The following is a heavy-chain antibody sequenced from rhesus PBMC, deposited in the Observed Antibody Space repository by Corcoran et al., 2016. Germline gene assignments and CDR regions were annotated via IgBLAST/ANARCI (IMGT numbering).Heavy chain of an antibody. D-gene: IGHD4-23*01. CDR3: ARGGNTVIFDY. CDR2: IYWDDDK. V-gene: IGHV2-174*01. J-gene: IGHJ4*01. CDR1: GFSLTTSGMG. Sequence: QVTLKESGPALVKPTQTLTLTCTFSGFSLTTSGMGVGWIRQPPGKALEWLALIYWDDDKRYTTSLKSRLTISKDTSKNQVVLTMTNMDPVDTATYYCARGGNTVIFDYWGQGVLVTVSS.